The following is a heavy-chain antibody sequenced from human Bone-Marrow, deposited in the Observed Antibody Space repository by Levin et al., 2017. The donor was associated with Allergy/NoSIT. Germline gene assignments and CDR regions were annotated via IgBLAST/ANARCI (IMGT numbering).Heavy chain of an antibody. CDR1: GGSISSSSYY. V-gene: IGHV4-39*01. CDR2: IYYSGST. Sequence: SETLSLTCTVSGGSISSSSYYWGWIRQPPGKGLEWIGSIYYSGSTYYNPSLKSRVTISVDTSKNQFSLKLSSVTAADTAVYYCARLREQLVPAIFDYWGQGTLVTVSS. J-gene: IGHJ4*02. D-gene: IGHD6-13*01. CDR3: ARLREQLVPAIFDY.